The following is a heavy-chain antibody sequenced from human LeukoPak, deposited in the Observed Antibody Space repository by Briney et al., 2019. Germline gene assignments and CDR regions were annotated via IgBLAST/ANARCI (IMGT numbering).Heavy chain of an antibody. J-gene: IGHJ4*02. V-gene: IGHV4-59*12. CDR2: IYYSGST. CDR1: GGSISSDY. D-gene: IGHD3-10*01. CDR3: ARESRYGSGSYGFY. Sequence: SETLSLTCTVSGGSISSDYWSWVRQPPGKGLEWIGYIYYSGSTYYNPSLKSRVTISVDTSKNQFSLKLSSVTAADTAVYYCARESRYGSGSYGFYWGQRTLVTVSS.